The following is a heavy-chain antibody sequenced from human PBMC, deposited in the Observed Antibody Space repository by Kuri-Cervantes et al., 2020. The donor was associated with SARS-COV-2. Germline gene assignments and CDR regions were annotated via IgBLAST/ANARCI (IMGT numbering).Heavy chain of an antibody. Sequence: ASVKVSCKASGYTFTSYDINWVRQATGQGLEWMGWMNPNSGNTGYAQKFQGRVTITRNTSISTAYMELSSLRSEDTAVYYCARGARPLSIAARWWRVYYMDVWGKGTTVTVSS. V-gene: IGHV1-8*03. CDR1: GYTFTSYD. D-gene: IGHD6-6*01. CDR3: ARGARPLSIAARWWRVYYMDV. J-gene: IGHJ6*03. CDR2: MNPNSGNT.